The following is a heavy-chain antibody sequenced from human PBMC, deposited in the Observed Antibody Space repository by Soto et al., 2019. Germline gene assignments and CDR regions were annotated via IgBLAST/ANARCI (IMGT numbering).Heavy chain of an antibody. V-gene: IGHV3-30*18. CDR3: AKDRRPNYYYGMDV. D-gene: IGHD6-25*01. CDR2: ISYGGSNK. J-gene: IGHJ6*02. CDR1: GFTFSSYG. Sequence: QVQLVESGGGVVQPGRSLRLSCAASGFTFSSYGMHWVRQAPGKGLEWVAVISYGGSNKYYADSVKGRFTISRDNPKNTLYLQMNSLRAEDTAVYYCAKDRRPNYYYGMDVWGQGTTVTVSS.